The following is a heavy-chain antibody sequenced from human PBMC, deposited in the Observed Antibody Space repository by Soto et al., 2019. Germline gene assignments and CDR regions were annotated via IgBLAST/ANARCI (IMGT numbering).Heavy chain of an antibody. Sequence: QVELVQSGAEVKKPGSSVKVSCKASGGTFSTYAISWVRQSPGQGLEWMGGIIPIFGTANYAQKVQGRVTINADKPPTTDDMELSSLRSEDTVLYYCARDGRTPDTAMVRPFDYWGQGTLVTVSS. CDR3: ARDGRTPDTAMVRPFDY. V-gene: IGHV1-69*06. CDR2: IIPIFGTA. J-gene: IGHJ4*02. D-gene: IGHD5-18*01. CDR1: GGTFSTYA.